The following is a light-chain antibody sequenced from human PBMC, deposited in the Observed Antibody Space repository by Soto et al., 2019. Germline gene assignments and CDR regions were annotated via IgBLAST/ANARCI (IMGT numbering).Light chain of an antibody. CDR1: SSDVGGYNR. Sequence: QSALTQPASVSGSPGQSITISCTGSSSDVGGYNRVSWYRQHPGEAPKLIIYEVTHRPSGVSHRFSGSKSDNTASLTISDLQAEDEADYYCTSHTSANPWVFGVGTKVTVL. J-gene: IGLJ3*02. CDR2: EVT. CDR3: TSHTSANPWV. V-gene: IGLV2-14*01.